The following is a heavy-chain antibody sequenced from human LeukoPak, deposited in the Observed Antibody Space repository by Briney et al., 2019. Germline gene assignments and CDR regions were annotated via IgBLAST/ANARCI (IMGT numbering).Heavy chain of an antibody. V-gene: IGHV3-23*01. CDR2: ISGAGVTT. CDR3: ARSYDYGDYRPGFFDY. CDR1: GFTFSSYG. D-gene: IGHD4-17*01. Sequence: GGSLRLSCAASGFTFSSYGMSWVRQAPGKGLEWVSTISGAGVTTYDADSVKGRFTISRDNSKNTLYLQMNSLRAEDTAVYYCARSYDYGDYRPGFFDYWGQGTLVTVSS. J-gene: IGHJ4*02.